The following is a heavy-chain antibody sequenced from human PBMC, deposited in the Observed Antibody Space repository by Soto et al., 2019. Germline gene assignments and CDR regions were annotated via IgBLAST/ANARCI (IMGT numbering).Heavy chain of an antibody. CDR1: GFTFSSYG. Sequence: PGGSLRLSCAASGFTFSSYGMHWVRQAPGKWLEWVALVSYDGSNKNYAASGKGRVAISRDNSKHTRYLQMNMLRTEDAAVHYCAKDLGYCSGGSCYSEGYFDSWGQGA. CDR3: AKDLGYCSGGSCYSEGYFDS. J-gene: IGHJ4*02. CDR2: VSYDGSNK. V-gene: IGHV3-30*18. D-gene: IGHD2-15*01.